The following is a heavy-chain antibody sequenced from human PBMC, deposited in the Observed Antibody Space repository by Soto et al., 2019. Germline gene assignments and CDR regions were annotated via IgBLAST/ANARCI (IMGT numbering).Heavy chain of an antibody. CDR1: GGSISSYY. Sequence: SETLSLTCTVSGGSISSYYWSWIRQPPGKGLEWIGYIYYSGSTNYNPSLKSRVTISVDTSKNQFSLKLSSVTAADTAVYYCASSHDYGDPLAYWGQGTLVTGSS. J-gene: IGHJ4*02. CDR2: IYYSGST. CDR3: ASSHDYGDPLAY. V-gene: IGHV4-59*01. D-gene: IGHD4-17*01.